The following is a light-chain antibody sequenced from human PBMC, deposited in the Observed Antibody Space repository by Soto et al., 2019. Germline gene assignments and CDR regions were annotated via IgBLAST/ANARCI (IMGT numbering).Light chain of an antibody. CDR1: QTINRW. V-gene: IGKV1-5*03. Sequence: DIQMTQSPSTLSVSLGDRVTLTCQASQTINRWLAWHQQKPGKAPKLLIYEASNLETGVPSRFGGSGSGTEFTLIISSLQPDDFATYYCQQYDSYPWTFGQGTKVDIK. CDR2: EAS. J-gene: IGKJ1*01. CDR3: QQYDSYPWT.